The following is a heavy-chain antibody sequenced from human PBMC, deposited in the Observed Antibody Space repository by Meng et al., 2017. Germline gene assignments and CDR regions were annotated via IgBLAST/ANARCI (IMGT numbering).Heavy chain of an antibody. Sequence: GSLTLSCAVYGGSLSGYYWSWIRQPPGKGLEWNGEINHSGSTNYNPSLKSRVTISVATSKNQFALKLSSVTAADAAVYYCARIRSHKNYCGSGSYYVYWGQGTLVTVSS. V-gene: IGHV4-34*01. CDR3: ARIRSHKNYCGSGSYYVY. CDR2: INHSGST. D-gene: IGHD3-10*01. J-gene: IGHJ4*02. CDR1: GGSLSGYY.